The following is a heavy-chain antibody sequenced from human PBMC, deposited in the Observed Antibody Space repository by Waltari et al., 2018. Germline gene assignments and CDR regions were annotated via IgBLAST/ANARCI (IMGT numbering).Heavy chain of an antibody. Sequence: QVQLQESGPGLVKPSGTLSLTCAVSGGSISSSNWWSWVGRPPGKGLGWIGEIHHSGSTHYTPALKRRVTISVDKSKNQFSLKLSSVTAADTAVYYCARRALRGYYYMDVWGKGTTVTVSS. D-gene: IGHD4-17*01. CDR3: ARRALRGYYYMDV. CDR2: IHHSGST. CDR1: GGSISSSNW. J-gene: IGHJ6*03. V-gene: IGHV4-4*02.